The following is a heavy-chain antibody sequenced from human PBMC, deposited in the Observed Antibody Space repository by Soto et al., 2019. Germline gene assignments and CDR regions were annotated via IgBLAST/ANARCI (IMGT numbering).Heavy chain of an antibody. CDR3: ARDPGWLAEY. CDR1: GFTFSSYA. CDR2: ISGSGGST. D-gene: IGHD6-19*01. V-gene: IGHV3-23*01. Sequence: PGGSLRLSCAASGFTFSSYAMSWVRQAPGKGLEWVSAISGSGGSTYYADSVKGRFTISRDNSKNTRYLQWTSMRAEDGAVYYCARDPGWLAEYWGQGTRGTGSS. J-gene: IGHJ4*02.